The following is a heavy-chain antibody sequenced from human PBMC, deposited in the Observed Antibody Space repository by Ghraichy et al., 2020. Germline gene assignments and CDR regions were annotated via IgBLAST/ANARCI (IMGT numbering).Heavy chain of an antibody. CDR1: GGSVSSGTYY. V-gene: IGHV4-61*01. D-gene: IGHD6-19*01. J-gene: IGHJ4*02. CDR3: ARDKAVVVAGTSGLFDY. CDR2: IYHSGST. Sequence: SETLSLTCSVSGGSVSSGTYYWNWIRQPPGKGLEWIGYIYHSGSTNYSPSLKSRVTISVDTSKNQFSLKLSSMTAADTAVYYCARDKAVVVAGTSGLFDYWGQGTLVTVSS.